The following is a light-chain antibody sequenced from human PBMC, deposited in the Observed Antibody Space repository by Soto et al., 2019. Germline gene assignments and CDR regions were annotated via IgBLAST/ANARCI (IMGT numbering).Light chain of an antibody. CDR1: QSVSSNY. CDR2: GTS. Sequence: EAVLTQSPATLSLSPGERATLSCRASQSVSSNYLDWYQQKPGQAPRLLIYGTSSRATGIQDRFSGSGSGTDFTLTIRRLEPEDFAVYYCKQYGSSPPTFGGGTKVDIK. J-gene: IGKJ4*01. V-gene: IGKV3-20*01. CDR3: KQYGSSPPT.